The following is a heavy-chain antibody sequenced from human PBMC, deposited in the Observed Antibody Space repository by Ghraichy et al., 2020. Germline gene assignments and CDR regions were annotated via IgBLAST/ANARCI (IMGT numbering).Heavy chain of an antibody. D-gene: IGHD3-16*01. Sequence: SETLSLTCTVSGDSMSTSRYYWGWVRQPPGKGLEWIGSVYFSGSAYYNPSLRSRVTISADTSKNQFSLNLRSVTGADTAVYYCTRQTQGGFIYFHHWGRGAPATVSS. V-gene: IGHV4-39*01. CDR2: VYFSGSA. CDR3: TRQTQGGFIYFHH. CDR1: GDSMSTSRYY. J-gene: IGHJ1*01.